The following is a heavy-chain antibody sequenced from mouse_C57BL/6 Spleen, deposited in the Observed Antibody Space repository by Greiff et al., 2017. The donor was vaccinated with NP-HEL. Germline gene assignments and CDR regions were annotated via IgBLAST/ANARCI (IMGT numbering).Heavy chain of an antibody. CDR3: ARNDDYSNYVDY. CDR1: GYAFSSSW. J-gene: IGHJ2*01. D-gene: IGHD2-5*01. CDR2: IYPGDGDT. V-gene: IGHV1-82*01. Sequence: VQLVESGPELVKPGASVKISCKASGYAFSSSWMNWVKQRPGKGLEWIGRIYPGDGDTNYNGKFKGKATLTADKSSSTAYMQLSSLTSEDSAVYFCARNDDYSNYVDYWGQGTTLTVSS.